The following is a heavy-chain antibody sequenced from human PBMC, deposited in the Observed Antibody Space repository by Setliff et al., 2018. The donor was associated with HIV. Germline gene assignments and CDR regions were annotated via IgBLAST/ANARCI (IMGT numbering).Heavy chain of an antibody. Sequence: SETLSLTCTVSGGSVGSGSYYWSWIRQSPGKGLEWLGYIYYSESTTYNPSLRSRATLLVDTSKNQFSLKMISLSAADSAMYYCATLGSCPNSRCPNYWGQGTLVTVSS. CDR1: GGSVGSGSYY. J-gene: IGHJ4*02. CDR3: ATLGSCPNSRCPNY. D-gene: IGHD2-15*01. CDR2: IYYSEST. V-gene: IGHV4-61*01.